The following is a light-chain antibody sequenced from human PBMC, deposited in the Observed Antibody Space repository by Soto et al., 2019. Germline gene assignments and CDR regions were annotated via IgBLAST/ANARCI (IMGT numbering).Light chain of an antibody. Sequence: EIVMTQSPATLSVSPGETATLSCRASQSVAGNLAWYQQKPGQPPRLLIYGASSRATGIPDRFSGSGSGTDFTLTISSLEPEDFAVHYCQQYGSLPLTFGGGTKVDIK. CDR1: QSVAGN. CDR2: GAS. CDR3: QQYGSLPLT. J-gene: IGKJ4*01. V-gene: IGKV3-20*01.